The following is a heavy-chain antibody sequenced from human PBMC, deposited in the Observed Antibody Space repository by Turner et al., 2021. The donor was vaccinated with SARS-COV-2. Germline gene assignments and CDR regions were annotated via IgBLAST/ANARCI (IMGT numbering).Heavy chain of an antibody. CDR3: ARWGPNYYDSSGYYPDAFDI. V-gene: IGHV3-21*01. J-gene: IGHJ3*02. CDR1: GFTSSSYT. CDR2: ISSSSSYK. Sequence: EVQLVESGGGLVKPVGSLRLSCAASGFTSSSYTMTWVRQGPGKGLERVSSISSSSSYKYYADSVKGRFTISRDNAKNSLYLQMNSLRADDTAVYYCARWGPNYYDSSGYYPDAFDIWGQGTMVTVSS. D-gene: IGHD3-22*01.